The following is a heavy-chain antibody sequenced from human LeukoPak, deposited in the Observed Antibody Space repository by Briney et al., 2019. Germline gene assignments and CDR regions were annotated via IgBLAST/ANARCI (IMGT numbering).Heavy chain of an antibody. CDR2: LTSSSTYI. CDR3: AELGITMIGGV. D-gene: IGHD3-10*02. V-gene: IGHV3-21*01. J-gene: IGHJ6*04. Sequence: PGGSLRLSCAASGFTFSGYTMNWVRQAPGKGLEWVSSLTSSSTYIYYADSVKGRFTISRDNAKNSLYLQMNSLRAEDTAVYYCAELGITMIGGVWGKGTTVTISS. CDR1: GFTFSGYT.